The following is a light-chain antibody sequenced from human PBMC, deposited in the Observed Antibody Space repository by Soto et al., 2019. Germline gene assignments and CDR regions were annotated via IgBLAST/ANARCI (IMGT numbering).Light chain of an antibody. CDR3: QQYGNLRT. CDR1: QSVGSSF. CDR2: SAS. J-gene: IGKJ1*01. Sequence: VLTQSPGTLSLSPGERSALSCRASQSVGSSFLAWHQQKPGQAPRLLIQSASRRASGIPDRLSGSGSGTDFTLTSSRLEPEDFAVYYCQQYGNLRTFGQGTKVDIK. V-gene: IGKV3-20*01.